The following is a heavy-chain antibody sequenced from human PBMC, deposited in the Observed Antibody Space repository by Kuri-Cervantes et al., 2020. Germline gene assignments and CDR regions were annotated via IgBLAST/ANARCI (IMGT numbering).Heavy chain of an antibody. V-gene: IGHV3-48*02. CDR2: ISSSSSTI. Sequence: GGSLRLSCAASGFTFSSYAMHWVRQAPGKGLEWVSYISSSSSTIYYADSVKGRFTISRDNAKNSLYLQMNSLRDEDTAVYYCARRRLGALGWFDPWGQGTLVTVSS. J-gene: IGHJ5*02. CDR1: GFTFSSYA. D-gene: IGHD3-10*01. CDR3: ARRRLGALGWFDP.